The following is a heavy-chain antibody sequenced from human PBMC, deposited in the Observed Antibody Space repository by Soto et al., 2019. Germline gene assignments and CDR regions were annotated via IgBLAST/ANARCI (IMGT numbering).Heavy chain of an antibody. V-gene: IGHV1-2*02. Sequence: QVQLVQSGAEVKKPGASVKVSCKAPGYTFTGYYMHWVRQAPGQGLEWMGWINPNSGGTNYAQKFQVRDTMTRDTSFSTAYMELSRLGSDDTVVYYGAKEVVVMATIYDYWGKGTQVPVAS. D-gene: IGHD2-21*01. CDR1: GYTFTGYY. CDR2: INPNSGGT. CDR3: AKEVVVMATIYDY. J-gene: IGHJ4*02.